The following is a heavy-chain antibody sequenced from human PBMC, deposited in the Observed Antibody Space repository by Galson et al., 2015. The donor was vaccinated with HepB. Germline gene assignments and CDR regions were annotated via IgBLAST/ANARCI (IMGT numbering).Heavy chain of an antibody. CDR2: INTYSSST. D-gene: IGHD1-26*01. CDR1: GYTFSSYS. V-gene: IGHV1-18*01. Sequence: SVKVSCKASGYTFSSYSIAWVRQAPGQGLEWMGWINTYSSSTNYAQKLQGRLTMTTETSTTTAYMELRSLRSDDTAVYYCARHSGSYFDVIHGHFDSWGQGALVTVSS. CDR3: ARHSGSYFDVIHGHFDS. J-gene: IGHJ4*02.